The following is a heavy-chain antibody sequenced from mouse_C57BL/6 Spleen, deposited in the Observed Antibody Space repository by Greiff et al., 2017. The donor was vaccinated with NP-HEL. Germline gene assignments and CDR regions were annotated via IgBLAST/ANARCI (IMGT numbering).Heavy chain of an antibody. V-gene: IGHV5-17*01. CDR3: ARIYYYGSSSFDY. D-gene: IGHD1-1*01. CDR2: ISSGSSTI. CDR1: GFTFSDYG. J-gene: IGHJ2*01. Sequence: EVKVEESGGGLVKPGGSLKLSCAASGFTFSDYGMHWVRQAPEKGLEWVAYISSGSSTIYYADTVKGRFTISRDNAKNTLFLQMTSLRSEDTAMYYCARIYYYGSSSFDYWGQGTTLTVSS.